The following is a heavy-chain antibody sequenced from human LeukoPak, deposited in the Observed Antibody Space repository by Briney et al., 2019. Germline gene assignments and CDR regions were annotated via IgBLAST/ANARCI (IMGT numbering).Heavy chain of an antibody. Sequence: PGGSLRLSCAASGFTFSAYWMTWVRQAPGKGLAWVANIIEGGDVKYYVDSVKGRFTISRDNSKNTLYLEMSSLRAEDTAVYYCAKSGYNYDSNAYPFIDYWGQGTLVTVSS. CDR1: GFTFSAYW. J-gene: IGHJ4*02. CDR3: AKSGYNYDSNAYPFIDY. D-gene: IGHD3-22*01. V-gene: IGHV3-7*03. CDR2: IIEGGDVK.